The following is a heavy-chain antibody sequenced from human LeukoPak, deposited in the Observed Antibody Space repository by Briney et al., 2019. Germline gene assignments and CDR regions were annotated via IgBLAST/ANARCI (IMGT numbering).Heavy chain of an antibody. CDR3: ARSRLGPYILTGYTDFDY. J-gene: IGHJ4*02. CDR2: IYSGGST. D-gene: IGHD3-9*01. V-gene: IGHV3-66*01. Sequence: GGSLRLSCAASGFTVSSNYMSWVRRAPGKGLEWVSVIYSGGSTYYADSVKGRFTISRDNSKNTLYLQMNSLRAEDTAVYYCARSRLGPYILTGYTDFDYWGQGTLVTVSS. CDR1: GFTVSSNY.